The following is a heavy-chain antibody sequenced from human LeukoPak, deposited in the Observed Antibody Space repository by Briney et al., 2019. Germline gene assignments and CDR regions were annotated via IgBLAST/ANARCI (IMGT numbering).Heavy chain of an antibody. CDR3: ARDPDGYNYFDY. CDR2: IRYDGSNK. CDR1: GFSFSNYG. J-gene: IGHJ4*02. D-gene: IGHD5-24*01. Sequence: GGSLRLSCAASGFSFSNYGMHWVRQAPGKGLEWVAFIRYDGSNKYYADSVKGRFTISRDNSKNTLYLQMNSLRAEDTAVYYCARDPDGYNYFDYWGQGTLVTVSS. V-gene: IGHV3-30*02.